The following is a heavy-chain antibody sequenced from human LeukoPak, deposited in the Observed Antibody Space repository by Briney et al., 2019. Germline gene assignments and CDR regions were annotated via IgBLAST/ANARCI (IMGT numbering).Heavy chain of an antibody. CDR2: INPNSGGT. CDR3: ARVPQYCSSTSCYNPYESDWFDP. Sequence: GASVKVSCKASGCTFTGYYMHWVRQAPGQGLEWMGWINPNSGGTNYAQKFQGRVTMTRDTSISTAYMELSRLRSDDTAVYYCARVPQYCSSTSCYNPYESDWFDPWGQGTLVTVSS. V-gene: IGHV1-2*02. CDR1: GCTFTGYY. D-gene: IGHD2-2*02. J-gene: IGHJ5*02.